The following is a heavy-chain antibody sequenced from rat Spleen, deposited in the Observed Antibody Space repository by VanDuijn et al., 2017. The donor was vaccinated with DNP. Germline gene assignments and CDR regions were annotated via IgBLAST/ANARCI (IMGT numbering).Heavy chain of an antibody. V-gene: IGHV3-1*01. D-gene: IGHD4-1*01. Sequence: EVQLQESGPGLVKPSQSLSLTCSVTGYSITSNYWCWIRKFPGNKMEWIGHISYSGSTSYNPSLKSRISITRDTSKNQFFLQLNSVTTEDTATYYCARLGASTYAMDAWGQGTSVTVSS. J-gene: IGHJ4*01. CDR1: GYSITSNY. CDR3: ARLGASTYAMDA. CDR2: ISYSGST.